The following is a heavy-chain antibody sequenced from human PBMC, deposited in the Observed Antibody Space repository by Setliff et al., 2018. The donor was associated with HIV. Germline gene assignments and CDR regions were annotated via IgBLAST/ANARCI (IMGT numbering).Heavy chain of an antibody. CDR2: IYGGGTT. J-gene: IGHJ6*03. D-gene: IGHD1-26*01. Sequence: GGSLRLSCAASGFTVSSNYMSWVRQAPGKGLEWVSVIYGGGTTHYADSVKGRFTISRDNSKNTVYLQMNSLRVEDTAVYYCARVSELLAYYMDVWGKGTTVTVSS. V-gene: IGHV3-66*02. CDR1: GFTVSSNY. CDR3: ARVSELLAYYMDV.